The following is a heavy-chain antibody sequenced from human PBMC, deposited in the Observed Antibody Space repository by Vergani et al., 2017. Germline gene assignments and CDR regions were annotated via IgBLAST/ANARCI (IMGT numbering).Heavy chain of an antibody. Sequence: QVQLQESGPGLVKPSETLSLTCTVSGGSISSYYWSWIRQPPGKGLEWIGYIYYSGSTNYNPSLKSRVTISVDTSKNQFSLKLSSVTDADTAVYSCARTYYYDSSGYYGLDYWGQGTLVTVSS. D-gene: IGHD3-22*01. J-gene: IGHJ4*02. CDR1: GGSISSYY. CDR3: ARTYYYDSSGYYGLDY. CDR2: IYYSGST. V-gene: IGHV4-59*08.